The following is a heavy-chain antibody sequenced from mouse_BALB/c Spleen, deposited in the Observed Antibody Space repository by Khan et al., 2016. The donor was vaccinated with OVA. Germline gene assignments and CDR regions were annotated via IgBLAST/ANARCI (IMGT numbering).Heavy chain of an antibody. V-gene: IGHV1-80*01. J-gene: IGHJ3*01. Sequence: QVQLQQSGAGLVRPGSSMKISCKASGYAFSNYWMNWVRQGPGQGLEWIGQIYPGDGNTNYTGKFKDKATLTADKSSSTAYMQRSSLTSEDSAVYFCARSGYDFLAYWGQGTLVTVSA. CDR3: ARSGYDFLAY. CDR1: GYAFSNYW. CDR2: IYPGDGNT. D-gene: IGHD2-14*01.